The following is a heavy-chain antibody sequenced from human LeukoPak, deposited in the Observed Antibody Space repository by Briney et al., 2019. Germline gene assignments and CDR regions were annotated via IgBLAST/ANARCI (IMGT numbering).Heavy chain of an antibody. CDR3: ARALGYCSGGSCYSSFDY. J-gene: IGHJ4*02. D-gene: IGHD2-15*01. CDR2: ISSSSSTI. V-gene: IGHV3-48*01. CDR1: GFTFSSYS. Sequence: GGSLRLSCAASGFTFSSYSMNWVRQAPGKGLEWVSYISSSSSTIYYADSVKGRFTISRDNAKNSLYLQMNSLRAEDTAVYYCARALGYCSGGSCYSSFDYWGQGTLVTVSS.